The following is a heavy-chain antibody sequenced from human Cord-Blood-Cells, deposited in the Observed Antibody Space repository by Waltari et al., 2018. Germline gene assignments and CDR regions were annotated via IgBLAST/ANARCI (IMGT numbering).Heavy chain of an antibody. CDR1: GYTFTCYG. J-gene: IGHJ4*02. V-gene: IGHV1-18*01. D-gene: IGHD3-9*01. CDR3: ARTYDILTGYYYFDY. Sequence: QVQLVPSGAAVKKPGASVKVSCKDSGYTFTCYGMGWGRQAPGQGLECMGRISAYNGNTNYGHKLQGRVTMTTDTSTSTAYMELRSLRSDYTDVYYCARTYDILTGYYYFDYWGQGTLVTVSS. CDR2: ISAYNGNT.